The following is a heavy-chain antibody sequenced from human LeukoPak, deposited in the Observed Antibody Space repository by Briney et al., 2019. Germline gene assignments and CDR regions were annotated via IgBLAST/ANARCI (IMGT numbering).Heavy chain of an antibody. D-gene: IGHD5-12*01. CDR3: AKSGYSGYAHVGLVVY. J-gene: IGHJ4*02. CDR1: GFTFSSYG. V-gene: IGHV3-30*02. Sequence: PGGSLRLSCAASGFTFSSYGMHWVRQAPGKGLEWVAFIRYDGSNKYYADSVKGRFTISRDNSKNTLYLQMNSLRAEDTAVYYCAKSGYSGYAHVGLVVYWGQGTLVTVSS. CDR2: IRYDGSNK.